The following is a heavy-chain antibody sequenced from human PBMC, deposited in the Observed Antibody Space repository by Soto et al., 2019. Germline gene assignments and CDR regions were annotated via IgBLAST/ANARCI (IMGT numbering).Heavy chain of an antibody. J-gene: IGHJ4*02. D-gene: IGHD3-22*01. CDR3: AKETNSSGYGSYFDY. CDR2: ISKDGSTK. Sequence: LRLSCAASGFTFSSYGMHWVRQAPGKGLEWVAVISKDGSTKYDADSVKGRFTISRDNSKNTLYLQMNSLRAEDTAVYYCAKETNSSGYGSYFDYWGQGNLVTVSS. V-gene: IGHV3-30*18. CDR1: GFTFSSYG.